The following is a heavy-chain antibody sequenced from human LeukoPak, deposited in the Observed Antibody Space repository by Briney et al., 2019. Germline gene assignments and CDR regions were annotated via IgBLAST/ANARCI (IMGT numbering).Heavy chain of an antibody. CDR3: ARQYTSSWHGGYYDF. J-gene: IGHJ4*02. CDR2: ISYSGST. D-gene: IGHD6-13*01. V-gene: IGHV4-30-4*01. Sequence: QVQLQESGPGLVKPSQTLSLTCTVSGGSISSNDYYWSWIRQPPGKGLEWIGYISYSGSTYYNPSLKSRVTISVDRSKNQFSLKLSSVTAADTAVYYCARQYTSSWHGGYYDFWGQGTLVTVSS. CDR1: GGSISSNDYY.